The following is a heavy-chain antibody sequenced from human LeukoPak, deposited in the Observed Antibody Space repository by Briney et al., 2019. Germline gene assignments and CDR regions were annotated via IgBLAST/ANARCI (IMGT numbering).Heavy chain of an antibody. CDR2: IWFDGSST. CDR3: ARDSAPYCGGDCYFDY. CDR1: GVTFSRFV. D-gene: IGHD2-21*02. Sequence: GGSLRLSCAASGVTFSRFVMHWVRQAPGKGLEWEAVIWFDGSSTYYADSVKGRFTISRDNSKNMLYLQMNSLRVEDTGVYFCARDSAPYCGGDCYFDYWGHGTLVTVSS. J-gene: IGHJ4*01. V-gene: IGHV3-33*01.